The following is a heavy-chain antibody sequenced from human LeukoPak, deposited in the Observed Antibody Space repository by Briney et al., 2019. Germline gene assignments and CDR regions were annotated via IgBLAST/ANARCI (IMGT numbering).Heavy chain of an antibody. CDR2: ISWNSGSI. CDR3: AKDKFAKVRYSYGYFNPFDY. Sequence: GGSLRLSCAASGFTFDDYAMHWVRQAPGKGLEWVSGISWNSGSIGYADSVKGRLTISRDNAKNSLYLQMNSLRAEDTALYYCAKDKFAKVRYSYGYFNPFDYWGQGTLVTVSS. J-gene: IGHJ4*02. D-gene: IGHD5-18*01. CDR1: GFTFDDYA. V-gene: IGHV3-9*01.